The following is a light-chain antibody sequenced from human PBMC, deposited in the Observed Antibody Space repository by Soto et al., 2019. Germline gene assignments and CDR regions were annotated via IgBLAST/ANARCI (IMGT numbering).Light chain of an antibody. Sequence: QSALPQPASVSGSPGQSITISCTGTSSDVGGYNYVSWYQLHPGKAPKLMVYEVSNRPSGVSNRFSGSKSGNTASLTISGLQAEDEADYYCSSYTSSTAYVFGTGTKSPS. CDR2: EVS. CDR1: SSDVGGYNY. V-gene: IGLV2-14*01. CDR3: SSYTSSTAYV. J-gene: IGLJ1*01.